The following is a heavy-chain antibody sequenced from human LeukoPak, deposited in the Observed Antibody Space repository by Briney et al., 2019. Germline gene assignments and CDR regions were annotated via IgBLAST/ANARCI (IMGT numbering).Heavy chain of an antibody. Sequence: ASVKVSCKASGYTFTGYYMHWVRQAPGQGLEWMGWINPNSGGTNYAQKFHGRVTMTRDTSISTAYMELSRLRSDDTAVYYCARTMLPYSSSWYYFDYWGQGTLVTVSS. V-gene: IGHV1-2*02. CDR2: INPNSGGT. CDR3: ARTMLPYSSSWYYFDY. D-gene: IGHD6-13*01. J-gene: IGHJ4*02. CDR1: GYTFTGYY.